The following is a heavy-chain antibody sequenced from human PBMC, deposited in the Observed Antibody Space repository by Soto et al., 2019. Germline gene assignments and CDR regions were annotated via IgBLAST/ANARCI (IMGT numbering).Heavy chain of an antibody. D-gene: IGHD2-21*01. V-gene: IGHV2-5*02. Sequence: QITLKESGPTLVKPTQPLTLTCTFSGFSLSTSGVGVGWIRQPPGKALERLALIYWDDDKRYTPSLKSRLTIPTYTSKNQLVLTMTNKDPVHTATGHRAHSLGGDYADYWGQGTLVTVAS. CDR2: IYWDDDK. J-gene: IGHJ4*02. CDR3: AHSLGGDYADY. CDR1: GFSLSTSGVG.